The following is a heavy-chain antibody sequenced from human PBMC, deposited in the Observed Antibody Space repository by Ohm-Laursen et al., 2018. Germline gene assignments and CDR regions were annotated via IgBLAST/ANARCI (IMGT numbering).Heavy chain of an antibody. CDR2: INHSGST. CDR1: GGSFSGYY. D-gene: IGHD3-10*01. Sequence: SETLSLTCAVYGGSFSGYYWSWIRQPPGKGLEWIGEINHSGSTNYNPSLKSRVTISVDTSKNQFSLKLSSVTAADTAVYYCAVTTYYYGSGSYRPSFYWGQGTLVTVSS. V-gene: IGHV4-34*01. CDR3: AVTTYYYGSGSYRPSFY. J-gene: IGHJ4*02.